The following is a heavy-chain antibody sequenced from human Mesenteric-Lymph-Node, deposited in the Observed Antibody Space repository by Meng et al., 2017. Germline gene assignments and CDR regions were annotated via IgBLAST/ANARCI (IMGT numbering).Heavy chain of an antibody. CDR3: VISSHN. J-gene: IGHJ4*02. CDR1: GGSITSTSSY. D-gene: IGHD3-3*02. V-gene: IGHV4-39*07. Sequence: QLQESGPRLVKPWGTLSLTCTISGGSITSTSSYWGWVRQPPGKGLEWIGSIYYRGSTNYNPSLKSRISMSVDMSKNQFSLKVNSVTAADTAIYYCVISSHNWGQGTLVTVSS. CDR2: IYYRGST.